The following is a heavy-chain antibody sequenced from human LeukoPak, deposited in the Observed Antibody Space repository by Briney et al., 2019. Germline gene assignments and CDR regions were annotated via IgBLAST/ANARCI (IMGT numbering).Heavy chain of an antibody. CDR3: ARGVLYPYDTSAVSFDY. CDR1: GGSFSGYY. Sequence: SETLSLTCAVYGGSFSGYYWSWIRQPPGKGLEWIGEINHSGSTNCNPSLKSRVTISVDTSKNQFSLKLSSVTAADTAVYYCARGVLYPYDTSAVSFDYWGQGTLVTVSS. D-gene: IGHD3-22*01. V-gene: IGHV4-34*01. J-gene: IGHJ4*02. CDR2: INHSGST.